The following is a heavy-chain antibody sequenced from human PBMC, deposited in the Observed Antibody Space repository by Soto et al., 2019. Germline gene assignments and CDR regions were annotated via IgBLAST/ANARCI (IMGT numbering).Heavy chain of an antibody. CDR3: ARGLRSSWYFYYYYMDV. Sequence: KPSETLSLTCAVYGGSFSGYYWSWIRQPTGKGLEWIGEINHSGSTNYNPSLKSRVTISVDTSKNQFSLKLSSVTAADTAVYYCARGLRSSWYFYYYYMDVWGKGTTVTVSS. V-gene: IGHV4-34*01. J-gene: IGHJ6*03. D-gene: IGHD6-13*01. CDR1: GGSFSGYY. CDR2: INHSGST.